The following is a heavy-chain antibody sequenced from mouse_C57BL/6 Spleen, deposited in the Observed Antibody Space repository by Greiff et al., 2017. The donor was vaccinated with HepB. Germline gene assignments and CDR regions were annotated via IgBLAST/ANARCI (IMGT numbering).Heavy chain of an antibody. Sequence: VKLQESGPELVKPGASVKISCKASGYAFSSSWMNWVKQRPGKGLEWIGRIYPGDGDTNYNGKFKGKATLTADKSSSTAYMQLSSLTSEDSAVYFCARMDYGSSYVAYWGQGTLVTVSA. CDR2: IYPGDGDT. V-gene: IGHV1-82*01. D-gene: IGHD1-1*01. CDR1: GYAFSSSW. J-gene: IGHJ3*01. CDR3: ARMDYGSSYVAY.